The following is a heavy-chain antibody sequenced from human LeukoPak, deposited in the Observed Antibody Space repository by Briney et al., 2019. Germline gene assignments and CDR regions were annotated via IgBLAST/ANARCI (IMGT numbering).Heavy chain of an antibody. CDR2: ISSSSSTI. Sequence: GGSLRLSCAASGFTFSSYSVNWVRQAPGKGLEWVSYISSSSSTIYYADSVKGRFTISRDNAKNSLYLQMNSLRAEDTAVYYCARELFYGGNPYDYWGQGTLVTVSS. V-gene: IGHV3-48*04. D-gene: IGHD4-23*01. J-gene: IGHJ4*02. CDR1: GFTFSSYS. CDR3: ARELFYGGNPYDY.